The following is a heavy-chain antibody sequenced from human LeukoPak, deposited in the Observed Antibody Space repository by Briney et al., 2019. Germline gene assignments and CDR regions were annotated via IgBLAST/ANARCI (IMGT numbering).Heavy chain of an antibody. CDR3: ARGGFLGYCSSTSCPNNWFDP. D-gene: IGHD2-2*01. CDR2: ISAYNGNT. V-gene: IGHV1-18*04. CDR1: GYTFTDYY. Sequence: ASVKVSCKASGYTFTDYYFHWVRQAPGQGLEWMGWISAYNGNTNYAQKLQGRVTMTTDTSTSTAYMELRSLRSDDTAVYYCARGGFLGYCSSTSCPNNWFDPWGQGTLVTVSS. J-gene: IGHJ5*02.